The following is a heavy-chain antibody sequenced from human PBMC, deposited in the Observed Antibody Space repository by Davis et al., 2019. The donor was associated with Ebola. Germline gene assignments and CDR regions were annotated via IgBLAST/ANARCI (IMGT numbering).Heavy chain of an antibody. D-gene: IGHD5-24*01. V-gene: IGHV4-34*01. CDR2: INHSGST. J-gene: IGHJ4*02. Sequence: MPSETLSLTCSVSGGSLSSYYWSWIRQPPGKGLEWIGEINHSGSTNYNPSLKSRVTISIDTSKNQFSLKLSSVTAADTAIYYCVRGSDAYKTGYWGQGTLVTVSS. CDR1: GGSLSSYY. CDR3: VRGSDAYKTGY.